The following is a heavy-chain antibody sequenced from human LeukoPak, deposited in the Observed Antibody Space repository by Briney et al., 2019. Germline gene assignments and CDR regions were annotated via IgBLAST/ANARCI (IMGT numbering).Heavy chain of an antibody. CDR1: GFTFSDYY. J-gene: IGHJ4*02. CDR3: ARHITFGYQPPRVGGY. V-gene: IGHV3-11*01. D-gene: IGHD3-16*01. Sequence: GGSLRLSCAASGFTFSDYYMSWIRQAPGKGLEWVSYISSSGSTIYYADSVKGRFTISRDNAKNSLYLQMNSLRAEDTAVYYCARHITFGYQPPRVGGYWGQGTLVTVSS. CDR2: ISSSGSTI.